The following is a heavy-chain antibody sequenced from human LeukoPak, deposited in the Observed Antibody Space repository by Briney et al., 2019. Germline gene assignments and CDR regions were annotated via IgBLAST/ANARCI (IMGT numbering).Heavy chain of an antibody. J-gene: IGHJ4*02. CDR1: GDSISNGYY. CDR2: IYHSGNT. D-gene: IGHD3-10*01. Sequence: SETLSLTCTVSGDSISNGYYWAWIRQPPGKGLEWIGSIYHSGNTYYSSSLKSRVTISVDTSKNQFSLKLTSVTAADTAVYYCARDISPYGSSDYWGQGTLVTVSS. V-gene: IGHV4-38-2*02. CDR3: ARDISPYGSSDY.